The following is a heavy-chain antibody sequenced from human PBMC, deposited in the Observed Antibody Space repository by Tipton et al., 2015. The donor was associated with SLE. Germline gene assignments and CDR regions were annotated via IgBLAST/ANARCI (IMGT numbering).Heavy chain of an antibody. CDR3: ARDVGYCSSTSCSYFDY. CDR2: ISAYNGHT. D-gene: IGHD2-2*03. CDR1: GYTFNNYG. J-gene: IGHJ4*02. V-gene: IGHV1-18*01. Sequence: QLVQSGPEVKKPGASVKVSCKASGYTFNNYGFSWVRQAPGQGLEWMGWISAYNGHTNYAQKFQGRATMTTDTSTSTAYMELRSLRSDDTAVYYCARDVGYCSSTSCSYFDYWGQGTLVTVSS.